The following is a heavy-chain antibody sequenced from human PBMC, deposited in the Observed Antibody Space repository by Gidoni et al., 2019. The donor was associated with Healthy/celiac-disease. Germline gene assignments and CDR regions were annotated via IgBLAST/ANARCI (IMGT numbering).Heavy chain of an antibody. V-gene: IGHV4-39*01. CDR3: ARQGAGGDYGDWFDP. J-gene: IGHJ5*02. CDR2: IYYSGGT. D-gene: IGHD4-17*01. CDR1: GGSISSISYY. Sequence: QLHLQESGPGLVQPSETLSLTCTVSGGSISSISYYWGWIRQPPGKGLEWIGSIYYSGGTYYNPSRKSRVTRSVDTSKNQFSLKLSSVTAADTAVYYCARQGAGGDYGDWFDPWGQGTLVTVSS.